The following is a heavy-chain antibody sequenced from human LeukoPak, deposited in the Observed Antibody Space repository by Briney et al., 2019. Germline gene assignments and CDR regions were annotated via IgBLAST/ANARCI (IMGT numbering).Heavy chain of an antibody. CDR1: GFAFHDYA. Sequence: GGSLRLSCAASGFAFHDYAMHWVRQAPGKGLEWVAGINWLGGNAGYADSVKGRFTISRDNAKNSLYLQMNSLRAEDTAVYYCARDQAIVITMVRGYNYYYGMDVWGQGTTVTVSS. J-gene: IGHJ6*02. D-gene: IGHD3-10*01. CDR2: INWLGGNA. V-gene: IGHV3-20*04. CDR3: ARDQAIVITMVRGYNYYYGMDV.